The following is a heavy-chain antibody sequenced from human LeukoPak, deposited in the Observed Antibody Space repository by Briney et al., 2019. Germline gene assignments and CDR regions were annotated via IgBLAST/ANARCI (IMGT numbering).Heavy chain of an antibody. CDR3: ASLWFGISNWFDP. CDR2: INHSGST. J-gene: IGHJ5*02. Sequence: SETLSLTCAVYGGSFSGYYWSWIRQPPGKGLEWIGEINHSGSTNYNPSLKSRVTISVDTSKNQFSPKLSSVTAADTAVYYCASLWFGISNWFDPWGQGTLVTVSS. V-gene: IGHV4-34*01. CDR1: GGSFSGYY. D-gene: IGHD3-10*01.